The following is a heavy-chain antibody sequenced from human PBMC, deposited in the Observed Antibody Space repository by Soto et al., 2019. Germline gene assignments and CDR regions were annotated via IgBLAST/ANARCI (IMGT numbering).Heavy chain of an antibody. CDR1: GYTFSTYG. J-gene: IGHJ6*03. CDR3: ARSPNYCYCMDL. CDR2: ISVYYGNT. Sequence: QVRLVQSRAAVKKPGASVQFSCKASGYTFSTYGISWVRQAPGQGLGWMGWISVYYGNTKHAQKLQGRMPMTADTFKSTAHMELGRLRSDDAAVYYWARSPNYCYCMDLWGKGTAVTVSS. V-gene: IGHV1-18*01.